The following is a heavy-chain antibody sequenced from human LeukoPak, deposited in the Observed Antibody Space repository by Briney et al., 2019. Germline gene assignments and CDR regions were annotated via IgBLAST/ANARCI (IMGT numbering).Heavy chain of an antibody. CDR3: ARGSRLYFDY. CDR1: GASISSGDHY. CDR2: IYYSGST. V-gene: IGHV4-31*03. J-gene: IGHJ4*02. Sequence: SETLSLTCTVSGASISSGDHYWGWVRQSPGKGLEWIGYIYYSGSTNYNPSLKSRVTISVDTSKNQFSLKLSSVTAADTAVYYWARGSRLYFDYWGQGTLVTVSS. D-gene: IGHD1-26*01.